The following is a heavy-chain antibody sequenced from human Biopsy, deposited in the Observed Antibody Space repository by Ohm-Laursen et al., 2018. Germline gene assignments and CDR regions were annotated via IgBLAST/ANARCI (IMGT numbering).Heavy chain of an antibody. V-gene: IGHV4-39*07. CDR2: IFYRGST. Sequence: SDTLSLTCTVSGGSISNNNYYWGWIRQPPGKGLEWIGSIFYRGSTNRNPSLKIRVTILVDTSKNQFSLKLNSVTAADTAVYYCGRREVVITHDAFDTWGQGTMVTVSS. CDR3: GRREVVITHDAFDT. CDR1: GGSISNNNYY. J-gene: IGHJ3*02. D-gene: IGHD3-22*01.